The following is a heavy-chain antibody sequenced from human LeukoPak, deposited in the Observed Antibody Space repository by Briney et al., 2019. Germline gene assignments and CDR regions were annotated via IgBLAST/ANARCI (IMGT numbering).Heavy chain of an antibody. CDR3: ARHEPLAVSGTFGMDV. J-gene: IGHJ6*02. V-gene: IGHV4-30-2*03. D-gene: IGHD6-19*01. Sequence: SETLSLTCGVSGGSISSGGFSWSWIRQPPGKGLEWIGYIYHSGSTYYKPSLKSRVTISVDTSENQFSLKLSSVTAADTAVYYCARHEPLAVSGTFGMDVWGQGTTVTVSS. CDR1: GGSISSGGFS. CDR2: IYHSGST.